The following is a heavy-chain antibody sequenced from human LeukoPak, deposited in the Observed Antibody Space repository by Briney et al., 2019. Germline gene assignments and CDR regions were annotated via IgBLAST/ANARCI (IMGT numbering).Heavy chain of an antibody. CDR1: GFTFSSYA. Sequence: GGSLRLSCAASGFTFSSYAMHWVRQAPGKGLEWVAVISYDGSNKYYADSVKGRFTISRDNSKNTLYLQMNSLRAEDTAVYYCASRVATIAAAGKIDCWGQGTLVTVSS. CDR2: ISYDGSNK. D-gene: IGHD6-13*01. J-gene: IGHJ4*02. V-gene: IGHV3-30-3*01. CDR3: ASRVATIAAAGKIDC.